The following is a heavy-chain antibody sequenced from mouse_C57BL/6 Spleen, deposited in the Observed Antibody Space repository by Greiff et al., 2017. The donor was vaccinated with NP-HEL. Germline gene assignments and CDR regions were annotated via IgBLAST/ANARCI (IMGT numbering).Heavy chain of an antibody. V-gene: IGHV5-17*01. CDR2: ISSGSSTI. J-gene: IGHJ2*01. Sequence: EVKLMESGGGLVKPGGSLKLSCAASGFTFSDYGMHWVRQAPEKGLEWVAYISSGSSTIYYADTVKGRFTISRDNAKNTLFLQMTSLRSEDTAMYYCARGNGNYEGRVDYWGQGTTLTVSS. CDR1: GFTFSDYG. CDR3: ARGNGNYEGRVDY. D-gene: IGHD2-1*01.